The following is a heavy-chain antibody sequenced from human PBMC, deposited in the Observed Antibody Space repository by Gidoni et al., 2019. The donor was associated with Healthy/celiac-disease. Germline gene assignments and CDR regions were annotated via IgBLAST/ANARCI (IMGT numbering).Heavy chain of an antibody. CDR3: ARRGWDDVLTGVDY. CDR2: MNPKSGNT. J-gene: IGHJ4*02. CDR1: GYTFTSYD. D-gene: IGHD3-9*01. V-gene: IGHV1-8*01. Sequence: QVQLVQSGAEVKKPGASVKVSCKASGYTFTSYDINWVRQATGQGLEWMGWMNPKSGNTGYAQKFQGRGTMTRNTSISTAYMELSSLRSEDTAVYYCARRGWDDVLTGVDYWGQGTLVTVSS.